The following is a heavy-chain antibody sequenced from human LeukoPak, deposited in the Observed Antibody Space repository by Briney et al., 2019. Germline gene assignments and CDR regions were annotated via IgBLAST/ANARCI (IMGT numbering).Heavy chain of an antibody. CDR2: TNTNTGNP. D-gene: IGHD6-19*01. Sequence: GASVKVSCKASGYTFTSYAMNWVRQAPGQGLEWMGWTNTNTGNPTYAQGFTGRFVFSLDTSVSTAYLQISSLKAEDTAVYYCAREGARRIAVAGTVDYWGQGTLVTVSS. J-gene: IGHJ4*02. CDR3: AREGARRIAVAGTVDY. CDR1: GYTFTSYA. V-gene: IGHV7-4-1*02.